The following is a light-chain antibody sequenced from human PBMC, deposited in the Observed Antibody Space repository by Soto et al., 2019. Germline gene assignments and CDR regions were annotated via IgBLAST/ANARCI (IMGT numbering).Light chain of an antibody. CDR3: QQRSNGPSLT. CDR2: DAS. Sequence: EIVLTQSPATLSLSPGERATLSCRASQSVSSYLAWYQQKPGQAPMILIDDASNRATGIAARFSGSGSGTDISLTISSIELEDCAGDYCQQRSNGPSLTVGGGIKVEIK. V-gene: IGKV3-11*01. J-gene: IGKJ4*01. CDR1: QSVSSY.